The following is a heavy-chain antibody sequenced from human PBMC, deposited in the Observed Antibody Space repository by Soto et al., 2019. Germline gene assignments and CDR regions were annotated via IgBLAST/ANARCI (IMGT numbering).Heavy chain of an antibody. D-gene: IGHD3-22*01. V-gene: IGHV3-73*02. CDR3: SRPGDSSGFWD. Sequence: EVQLVESGGGLVQPGGSLKLSCAASGFTFSGSGVHWVRQASGKGLEWVGHIRNKANSYATAYTASVKGRFTISRDDSKNTAYLQMNTLKAEDTAVYYCSRPGDSSGFWDWGQGTLVTVSS. CDR2: IRNKANSYAT. CDR1: GFTFSGSG. J-gene: IGHJ4*02.